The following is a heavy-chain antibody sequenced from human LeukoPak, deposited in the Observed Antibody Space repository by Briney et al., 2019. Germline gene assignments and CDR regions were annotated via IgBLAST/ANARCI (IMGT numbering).Heavy chain of an antibody. V-gene: IGHV3-13*01. CDR2: IGTAGDT. D-gene: IGHD2-2*01. Sequence: PGGSLRLSCAASGFTFSSYDMHWVRQATGKGLEWVSGIGTAGDTYYPGSVKGRFTISRENAKNSLYLQMNGLRAGDTAVYYCARYCSTTSCYWGKSYYYGMDVWGQGTTVIVSS. CDR1: GFTFSSYD. CDR3: ARYCSTTSCYWGKSYYYGMDV. J-gene: IGHJ6*02.